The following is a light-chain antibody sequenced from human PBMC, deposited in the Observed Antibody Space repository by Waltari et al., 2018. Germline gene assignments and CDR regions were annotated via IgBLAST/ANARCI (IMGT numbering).Light chain of an antibody. CDR1: TPNIGNNY. J-gene: IGLJ3*02. CDR2: EDK. V-gene: IGLV1-51*01. Sequence: QSVLTQAPSVSAAPGQTVTISCSGTTPNIGNNYVSWYQQVPGAAPKIVIYEDKMRPSGFPDRSPGSKAGASATLGITGLQTGDEADYYCGSWDSSLGIGVLGGGTRLTVL. CDR3: GSWDSSLGIGV.